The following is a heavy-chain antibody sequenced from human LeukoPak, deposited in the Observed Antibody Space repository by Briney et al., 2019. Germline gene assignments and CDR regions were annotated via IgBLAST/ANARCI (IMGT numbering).Heavy chain of an antibody. V-gene: IGHV3-33*01. D-gene: IGHD3-3*01. J-gene: IGHJ4*02. CDR2: IWYDGSNK. CDR3: ARDKARYYDFWSGYYLNPYFDY. CDR1: GFTFSSYG. Sequence: GGSLRLSCAASGFTFSSYGMHWVRQAPGKGLEWVAVIWYDGSNKYYADSVKGRFTISRDNSKNTLYLQMNSLRAEDKAVYYCARDKARYYDFWSGYYLNPYFDYWGQGTLVTVSS.